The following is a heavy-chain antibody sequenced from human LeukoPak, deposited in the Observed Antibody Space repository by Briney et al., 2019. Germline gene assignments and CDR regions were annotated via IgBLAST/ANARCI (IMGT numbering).Heavy chain of an antibody. J-gene: IGHJ4*02. D-gene: IGHD4-23*01. CDR1: GGTFSSYA. V-gene: IGHV1-69*06. CDR3: ARDDYGGKSGLFDY. CDR2: IIPIFGTA. Sequence: GASVKVSCKASGGTFSSYAISWVRQAPGQGLEWMGGIIPIFGTANYAQKFQGRVTITADKSTSTAYMELRSLRSDDTAVYYCARDDYGGKSGLFDYWGQGTLVTVSS.